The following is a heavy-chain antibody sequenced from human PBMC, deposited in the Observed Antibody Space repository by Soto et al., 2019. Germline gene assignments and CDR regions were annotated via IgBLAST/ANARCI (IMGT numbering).Heavy chain of an antibody. D-gene: IGHD2-15*01. J-gene: IGHJ3*02. CDR1: GYTFTSYY. Sequence: ASVKVSCKASGYTFTSYYMHWVRQAPGQGLEWMGGIIPIFGTANYAQKFQGRVTITADESTSTAYMELSSLRSEDTAVYYCATRKFIAYDAFDIWGQGTMVTVSS. V-gene: IGHV1-69*13. CDR2: IIPIFGTA. CDR3: ATRKFIAYDAFDI.